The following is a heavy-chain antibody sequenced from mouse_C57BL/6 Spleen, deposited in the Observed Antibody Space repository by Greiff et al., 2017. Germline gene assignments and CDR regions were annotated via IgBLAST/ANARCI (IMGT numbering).Heavy chain of an antibody. J-gene: IGHJ4*01. V-gene: IGHV1-55*01. Sequence: QVQLQQPGAELVKPGASVKMSCKASGYTFTSYWITWVKQRPGQGLEWIGDIYPGSGSTNYNEKFKSKATLTVDTSSSTAYMQLRSLTSEDSAVYYCARRTMGYAMDYWGQGTSVTVSS. CDR3: ARRTMGYAMDY. CDR2: IYPGSGST. CDR1: GYTFTSYW.